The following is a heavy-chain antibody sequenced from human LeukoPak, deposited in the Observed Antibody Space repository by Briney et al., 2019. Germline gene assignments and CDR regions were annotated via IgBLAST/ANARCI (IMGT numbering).Heavy chain of an antibody. J-gene: IGHJ4*02. D-gene: IGHD4-11*01. Sequence: ASVKVSCKASGYTFTSYFMHWVRQAPGQGLEWMGRINPSSGSTSYAQKFQGRVTMTRDTSSSTVYMDLSSLRSKDTAVYYCARDRNANDYWGQGTLVTVSS. V-gene: IGHV1-46*01. CDR1: GYTFTSYF. CDR3: ARDRNANDY. CDR2: INPSSGST.